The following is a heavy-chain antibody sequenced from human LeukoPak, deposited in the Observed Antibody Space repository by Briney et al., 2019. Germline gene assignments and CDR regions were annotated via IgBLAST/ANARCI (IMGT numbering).Heavy chain of an antibody. V-gene: IGHV4-59*06. D-gene: IGHD5-24*01. CDR1: GGSISSYY. CDR3: ARDLRGNWFDP. CDR2: IYYSGST. Sequence: SETLSLTCTVSGGSISSYYWSWIRQHPGKGLGWIGYIYYSGSTYYNPSLKSRVTISVDTSKNQFSLKLSSVTAADTAVYYCARDLRGNWFDPWGQGTLVTVSS. J-gene: IGHJ5*02.